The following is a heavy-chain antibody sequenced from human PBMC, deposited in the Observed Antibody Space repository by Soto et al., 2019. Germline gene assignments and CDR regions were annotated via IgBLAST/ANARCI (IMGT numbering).Heavy chain of an antibody. CDR3: ARDGTDYYPEYYDC. CDR2: IGIRGNTK. V-gene: IGHV3-11*01. J-gene: IGHJ4*02. CDR1: GFTFSDYY. Sequence: GGSLRLSCATSGFTFSDYYMCWIRQAPGKGLEWVSYIGIRGNTKYYADSVRGRFTISRDNAKNSLYMQMNSLRADDTAVYYRARDGTDYYPEYYDCWGQGITVTVSS. D-gene: IGHD1-26*01.